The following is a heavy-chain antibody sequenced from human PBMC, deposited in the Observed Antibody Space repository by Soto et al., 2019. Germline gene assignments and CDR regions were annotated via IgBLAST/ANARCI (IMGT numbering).Heavy chain of an antibody. D-gene: IGHD6-13*01. Sequence: QRHLVESGGGVVQPGRSLRLSCAASGFTFSSYGMHWIRQAPGKGLEWVAVISHDGAFKDYADSVKGRFTISRDNSENTLFLEMNSLGPSDTAVYYCAKDYGPKAPYPYSNNHTDFWGHGNRVTVAS. J-gene: IGHJ4*01. CDR3: AKDYGPKAPYPYSNNHTDF. CDR1: GFTFSSYG. V-gene: IGHV3-30*18. CDR2: ISHDGAFK.